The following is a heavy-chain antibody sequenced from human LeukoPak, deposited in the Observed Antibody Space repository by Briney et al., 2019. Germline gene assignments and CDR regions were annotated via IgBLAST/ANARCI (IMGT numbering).Heavy chain of an antibody. Sequence: GASVKVSCKASGYTFTSYDINWVRQATGQGLEWMGWMNPNSGNTGYAQKFQGRVTMTRNTSISTAYMELSSLRSEDTAVYYCARQARKTDAFDIWGRGTMVTVSS. V-gene: IGHV1-8*01. CDR1: GYTFTSYD. CDR3: ARQARKTDAFDI. CDR2: MNPNSGNT. J-gene: IGHJ3*02.